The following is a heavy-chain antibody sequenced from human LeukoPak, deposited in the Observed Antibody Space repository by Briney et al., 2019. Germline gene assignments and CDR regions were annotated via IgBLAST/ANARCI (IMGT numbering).Heavy chain of an antibody. CDR2: TYYSGST. CDR3: ATVYCSRGSCTPDY. Sequence: TETLSLTCTVSGGSISSYYWSWIRQPPGKGLEWIGYTYYSGSTNYNPSLKSRVTISVDTSKNQFSLKVNSVTAEDTAVYYCATVYCSRGSCTPDYWGQGILVTVSS. CDR1: GGSISSYY. D-gene: IGHD2-15*01. V-gene: IGHV4-59*01. J-gene: IGHJ4*02.